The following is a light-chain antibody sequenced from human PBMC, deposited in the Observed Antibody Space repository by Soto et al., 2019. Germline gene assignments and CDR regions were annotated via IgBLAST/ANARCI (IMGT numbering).Light chain of an antibody. CDR2: DAS. J-gene: IGKJ1*01. CDR3: QQYNRWT. Sequence: GDRVTITCRASQSISSWLAWYQQKPGKAPKLLIYDASSLESGVPSRFSGSGSGTEFTLTISSLQPDDFATYYCQQYNRWTFGQGTKGDIK. V-gene: IGKV1-5*01. CDR1: QSISSW.